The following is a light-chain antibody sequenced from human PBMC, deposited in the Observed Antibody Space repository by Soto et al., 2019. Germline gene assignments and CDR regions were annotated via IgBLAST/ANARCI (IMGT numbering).Light chain of an antibody. CDR1: NSDVGIYDF. V-gene: IGLV2-14*01. CDR3: ISYTSDAFRYV. J-gene: IGLJ1*01. CDR2: EVS. Sequence: QSALTQPASVSGTPGQSITISCTGSNSDVGIYDFVSWYQHHPGRAPKLIVSEVSHRPSGVSNRFSGSKSGNTGSLTISGLQSEDEADYYCISYTSDAFRYVFGTGTKVNVL.